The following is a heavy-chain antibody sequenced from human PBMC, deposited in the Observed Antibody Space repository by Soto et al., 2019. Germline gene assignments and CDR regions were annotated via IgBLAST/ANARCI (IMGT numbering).Heavy chain of an antibody. D-gene: IGHD3-22*01. J-gene: IGHJ4*02. CDR3: ARGSDYSGSSGYYLVDY. V-gene: IGHV3-48*02. Sequence: GGSLRLSCAASGFTFSSYSMNWVSHAPGKGLEWVSYISSSSSTIYYADSVKGRFTISRDNPKNSLYLQKNSLRDEDTAVFYCARGSDYSGSSGYYLVDYWGQGTLVTVSS. CDR1: GFTFSSYS. CDR2: ISSSSSTI.